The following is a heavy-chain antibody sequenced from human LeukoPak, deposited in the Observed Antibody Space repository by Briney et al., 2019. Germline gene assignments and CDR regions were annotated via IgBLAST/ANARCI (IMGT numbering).Heavy chain of an antibody. V-gene: IGHV3-23*01. CDR3: ARRPNYCSTSSCLDY. D-gene: IGHD2-2*01. CDR1: GFTFTSYA. J-gene: IGHJ4*02. Sequence: GGSLRLSCAASGFTFTSYAMSWVRQAPGKGLEWVSSISASGDTTYYADSVKDRFTISRDNSKNTLYVQMNSLRAEDTALYYCARRPNYCSTSSCLDYWGQGTLVTVSP. CDR2: ISASGDTT.